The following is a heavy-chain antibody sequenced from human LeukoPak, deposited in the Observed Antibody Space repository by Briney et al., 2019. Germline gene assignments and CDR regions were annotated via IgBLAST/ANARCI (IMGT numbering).Heavy chain of an antibody. CDR2: IYYSGDT. V-gene: IGHV4-39*01. CDR1: GXSISSSTDY. D-gene: IGHD4-17*01. Sequence: PSETLSLTCTVSGXSISSSTDYWGWIRQPPGKGLEWIGTIYYSGDTYYNPSLKGRVTISADTSKNQFSLRLTSVTAADPAVYYCARLEYGDYGAFDYWGQGTLVTVSS. CDR3: ARLEYGDYGAFDY. J-gene: IGHJ4*02.